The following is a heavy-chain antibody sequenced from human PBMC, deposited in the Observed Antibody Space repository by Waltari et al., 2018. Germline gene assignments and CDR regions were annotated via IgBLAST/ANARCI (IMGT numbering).Heavy chain of an antibody. J-gene: IGHJ4*02. CDR3: APSPRESSGYYYY. CDR2: IYHSGST. D-gene: IGHD3-22*01. Sequence: QVQLQESGPGLVKPSETLSLTCAVSGYSISSGYYWGWIRQPPGKGLEWIGSIYHSGSTYYNPSLKSRVTITRDTSASTAYMELSSLRSEDTAVYYCAPSPRESSGYYYYWGQGTLVTVSS. V-gene: IGHV4-38-2*01. CDR1: GYSISSGYY.